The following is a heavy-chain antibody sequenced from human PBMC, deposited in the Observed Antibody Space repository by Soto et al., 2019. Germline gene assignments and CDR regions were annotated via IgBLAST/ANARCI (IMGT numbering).Heavy chain of an antibody. CDR3: ARGPYYSSNWFDP. Sequence: SETLSLTCSVSGDPINSYYWSWIRQPPGKGLEWIGYIYYSGSTDYNPSFKNRVTISIDTSRTQFSLRLSSVTAADTAMYYCARGPYYSSNWFDPWGQGTLVT. V-gene: IGHV4-59*01. D-gene: IGHD2-21*01. CDR2: IYYSGST. CDR1: GDPINSYY. J-gene: IGHJ5*02.